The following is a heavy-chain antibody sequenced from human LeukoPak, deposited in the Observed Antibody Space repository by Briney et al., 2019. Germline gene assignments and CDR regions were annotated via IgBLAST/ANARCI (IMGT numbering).Heavy chain of an antibody. J-gene: IGHJ5*02. CDR3: ARGYSSSWYCYDP. V-gene: IGHV4-4*02. Sequence: SETLSLTCAVSGGSISSSNRWSWVRQPPGKGLEWIGEIYHSGSTNYNPSLKSRVTISVDKSKNQFSLKLSSVTAADTAVYYCARGYSSSWYCYDPWGQGTLVTVSS. CDR1: GGSISSSNR. D-gene: IGHD6-13*01. CDR2: IYHSGST.